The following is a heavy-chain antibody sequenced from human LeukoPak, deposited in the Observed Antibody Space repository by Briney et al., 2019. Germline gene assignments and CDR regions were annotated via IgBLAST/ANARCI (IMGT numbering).Heavy chain of an antibody. Sequence: SQTLPLTCAISGDSVSSNSAAWNWIRQSPSRGLEWLGRTYYRSKWYNDYAVSVKSRITINPDTSKNQFSLQLNSVTPEDTAVYYCARDLLGTKSDSSGWYYYYYMDVWGKGTTVTVSS. CDR1: GDSVSSNSAA. CDR2: TYYRSKWYN. J-gene: IGHJ6*03. D-gene: IGHD6-19*01. V-gene: IGHV6-1*01. CDR3: ARDLLGTKSDSSGWYYYYYMDV.